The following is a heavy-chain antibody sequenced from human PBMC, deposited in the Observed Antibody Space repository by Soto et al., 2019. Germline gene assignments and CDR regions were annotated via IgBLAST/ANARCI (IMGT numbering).Heavy chain of an antibody. CDR1: GGTFSSYA. Sequence: ASVKVSCKASGGTFSSYAISWVRQAPGQGLEWMGGIIPIFGTANYAQKFQGRVTITADESTSTAYMELSSLRSEDTAVYYCARYPDYGDYAPFDYWGQGTLVTVSS. J-gene: IGHJ4*02. CDR2: IIPIFGTA. D-gene: IGHD4-17*01. V-gene: IGHV1-69*13. CDR3: ARYPDYGDYAPFDY.